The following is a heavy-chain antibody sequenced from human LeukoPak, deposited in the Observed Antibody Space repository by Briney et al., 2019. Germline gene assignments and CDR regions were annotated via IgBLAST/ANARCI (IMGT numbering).Heavy chain of an antibody. CDR2: IYTSGST. V-gene: IGHV4-4*07. CDR3: ARGRSGTSYDAFDI. D-gene: IGHD4-23*01. CDR1: GGSISSYY. J-gene: IGHJ3*02. Sequence: SETLSLTCTVSGGSISSYYWSWIRQPAGKGLEWIGRIYTSGSTYYNPSLKSRVTISIDTSKNQFSLRLNSVTAADTAVYYCARGRSGTSYDAFDIWGQGTMVTVSS.